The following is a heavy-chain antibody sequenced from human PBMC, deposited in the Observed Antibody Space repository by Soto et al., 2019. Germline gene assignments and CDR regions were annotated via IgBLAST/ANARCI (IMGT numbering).Heavy chain of an antibody. Sequence: PRLSCTASGFTFGDYAMSWVRQAPGKGLEWVSFIRSKAYGGTTEYAASVKGRFTISRDDSKSIAHLQMNSLKTEDTAVYYCTRDLGSWYLGYYYYYGMDVWGQGTTVTVSS. J-gene: IGHJ6*02. CDR1: GFTFGDYA. CDR2: IRSKAYGGTT. V-gene: IGHV3-49*04. D-gene: IGHD6-13*01. CDR3: TRDLGSWYLGYYYYYGMDV.